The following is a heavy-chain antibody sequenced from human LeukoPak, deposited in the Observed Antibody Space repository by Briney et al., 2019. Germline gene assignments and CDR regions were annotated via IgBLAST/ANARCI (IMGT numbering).Heavy chain of an antibody. CDR1: GFTFSSYG. V-gene: IGHV3-30*18. Sequence: GGSLRLSCAASGFTFSSYGMHWVRQAPGKGLEWVAVISYDGSNKYYADSVKGRFTISRDNSKNTLYLQTNSLRAEDTAVYYCAKDSMDYGMDVWGQGTTVTVSS. CDR3: AKDSMDYGMDV. CDR2: ISYDGSNK. J-gene: IGHJ6*02. D-gene: IGHD3-3*02.